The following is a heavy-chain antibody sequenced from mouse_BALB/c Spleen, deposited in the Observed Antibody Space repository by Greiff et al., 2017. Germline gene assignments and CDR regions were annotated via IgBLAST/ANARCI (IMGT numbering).Heavy chain of an antibody. J-gene: IGHJ2*01. D-gene: IGHD1-2*01. CDR1: GYTFTSYW. CDR2: IYPSDSYT. Sequence: QVQLQQPGAELVRPGASVKLSCKASGYTFTSYWINWVKQRPGQGLEWIGNIYPSDSYTNYNQKFKDKATLTVDKSSSTAYMQLSSPTSEDSALYYCTRGVTTANFDYWGQGTTLTVSS. CDR3: TRGVTTANFDY. V-gene: IGHV1-69*02.